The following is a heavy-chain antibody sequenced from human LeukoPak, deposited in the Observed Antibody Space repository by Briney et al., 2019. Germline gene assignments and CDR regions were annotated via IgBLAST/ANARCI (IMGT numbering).Heavy chain of an antibody. CDR2: MNPNSGNT. CDR3: ARAGYYGSGSPNWFDP. V-gene: IGHV1-8*01. Sequence: ASVKVSCKASGYTFTSYDINWVRQATGQGLEWMGWMNPNSGNTGYAQKFQGRVTMTRNTSISTAYMELSSLRSEDTAVYYCARAGYYGSGSPNWFDPWGQGTLVTVSS. CDR1: GYTFTSYD. J-gene: IGHJ5*02. D-gene: IGHD3-10*01.